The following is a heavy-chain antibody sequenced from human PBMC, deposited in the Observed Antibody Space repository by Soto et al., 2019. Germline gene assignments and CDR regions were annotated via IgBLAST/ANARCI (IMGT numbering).Heavy chain of an antibody. CDR2: IIPIFGTA. D-gene: IGHD1-26*01. CDR3: ASELRYSGSYCFDY. V-gene: IGHV1-69*12. CDR1: GGTFSSYA. J-gene: IGHJ4*02. Sequence: QVQLVQSGAEVKKPGSSVKVSCKASGGTFSSYAISWVRQAPGQGLEWMGGIIPIFGTANYAQKFQGRDTITADESMSTAYIELRSLRSEDTAVYYCASELRYSGSYCFDYWGQGTLVTVSS.